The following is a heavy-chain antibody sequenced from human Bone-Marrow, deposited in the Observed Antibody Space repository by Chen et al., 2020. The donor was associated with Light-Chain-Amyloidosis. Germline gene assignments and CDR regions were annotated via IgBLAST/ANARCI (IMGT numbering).Heavy chain of an antibody. V-gene: IGHV3-15*01. CDR1: GFVTSHAW. CDR2: IKSKTFDDKT. CDR3: TATIVAEDFHGY. J-gene: IGHJ4*02. Sequence: EVQVVESGGGLVQPGGSLRFSCAASGFVTSHAWMSWVRQAPGKGREWVGRIKSKTFDDKTEDSAPVKGRFSISRDDSKNTVYLQMDSLKTADTAVYYCTATIVAEDFHGYWGQGSLVTVSS. D-gene: IGHD3-16*02.